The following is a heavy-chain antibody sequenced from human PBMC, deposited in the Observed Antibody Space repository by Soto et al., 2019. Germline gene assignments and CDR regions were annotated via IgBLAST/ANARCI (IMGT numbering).Heavy chain of an antibody. Sequence: SETLSLTCTLSGGSISSSDYYWGWLRQPPGKGLEWIGSIYYSGHTYFNVSLSSRVSISIDTSKQQFSLTLRSMTAADTAVYYCAGNRGISAAYTQGWFDPWGQGTLVTVPS. V-gene: IGHV4-39*01. CDR1: GGSISSSDYY. CDR2: IYYSGHT. J-gene: IGHJ5*02. D-gene: IGHD3-16*01. CDR3: AGNRGISAAYTQGWFDP.